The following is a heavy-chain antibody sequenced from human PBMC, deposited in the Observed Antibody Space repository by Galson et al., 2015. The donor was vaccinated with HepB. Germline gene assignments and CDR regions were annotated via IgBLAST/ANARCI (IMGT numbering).Heavy chain of an antibody. Sequence: SVKVSCKASGGTFSSYAISWVRQAPGQGLEWMGGIIPIFGTANYAQKFQGRVTITADESTSTAYMELSSLRSEDTAVYYCARDRSGIGRAFDIWGQGTMVTVSS. V-gene: IGHV1-69*13. D-gene: IGHD3-10*01. CDR2: IIPIFGTA. CDR3: ARDRSGIGRAFDI. J-gene: IGHJ3*02. CDR1: GGTFSSYA.